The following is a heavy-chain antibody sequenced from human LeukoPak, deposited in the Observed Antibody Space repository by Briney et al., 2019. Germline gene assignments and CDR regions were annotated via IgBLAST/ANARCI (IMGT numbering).Heavy chain of an antibody. Sequence: GGSLRLSCAASGFTVSSNYMSWVRQAPGKGLEWVSVIYSGGSTYYADSVKGRFTISRDNSKNTLYLRMNSLRAEDTAVYYCARDKLLWFGELLPAAFDIWGQGTMVTVSS. D-gene: IGHD3-10*01. CDR3: ARDKLLWFGELLPAAFDI. CDR2: IYSGGST. V-gene: IGHV3-66*01. CDR1: GFTVSSNY. J-gene: IGHJ3*02.